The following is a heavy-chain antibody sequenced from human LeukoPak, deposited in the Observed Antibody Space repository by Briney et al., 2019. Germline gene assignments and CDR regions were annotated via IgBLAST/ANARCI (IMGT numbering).Heavy chain of an antibody. J-gene: IGHJ4*02. D-gene: IGHD3-10*01. V-gene: IGHV4-59*01. CDR3: ASSYGSGSYYNLDY. CDR2: IYYSGST. Sequence: SETLSLTCTVSGGSISSYYWSWIRQPPGKGLEWIGYIYYSGSTNYNPSLKSRVTISVDTSKNQFSLKLSSVTAADTAVYYCASSYGSGSYYNLDYWGQGTLVTVSS. CDR1: GGSISSYY.